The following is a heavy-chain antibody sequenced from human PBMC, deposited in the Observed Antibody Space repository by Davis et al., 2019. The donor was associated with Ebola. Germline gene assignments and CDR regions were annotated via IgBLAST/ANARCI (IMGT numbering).Heavy chain of an antibody. CDR3: ARGDYDFWSGLGMDV. Sequence: MPSETLSLTCAVSDDSITTPNWWSWVRQPPGRGLEWIGEIFHSGSTNYNPSLKSRVTLSVDKSKNQFSLKLSSVTAADTAVYYCARGDYDFWSGLGMDVWGQGTTVTVSS. CDR2: IFHSGST. CDR1: DDSITTPNW. J-gene: IGHJ6*02. V-gene: IGHV4-4*02. D-gene: IGHD3-3*01.